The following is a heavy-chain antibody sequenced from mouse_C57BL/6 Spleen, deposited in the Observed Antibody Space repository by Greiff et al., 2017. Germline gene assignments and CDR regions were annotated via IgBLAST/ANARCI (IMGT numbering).Heavy chain of an antibody. CDR1: GFSLTSYG. V-gene: IGHV2-3*01. J-gene: IGHJ2*01. CDR3: TKHYYGSSFDY. D-gene: IGHD1-1*01. Sequence: VQVVESGPGLVAPSQSLSITCTVSGFSLTSYGVSWVRQPPGKGLEWLGVICGDGSTNNYSALISRPSISKDNSKSQVFLKLNSLQTYDTATYYCTKHYYGSSFDYWGQGTTLTVSS. CDR2: ICGDGST.